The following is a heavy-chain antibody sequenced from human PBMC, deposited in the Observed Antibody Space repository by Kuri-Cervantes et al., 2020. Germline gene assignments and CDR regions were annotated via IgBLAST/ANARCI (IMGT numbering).Heavy chain of an antibody. Sequence: ASVKVSCKASGGTFSSYAISWVRQAPGQGLEWMGIINPSGGSTSYAQKFQGRVTMTRDTSTSTVYMELSSLRSEDTAVYYCARASGPYGDYPRYYFDYWGQGTLVTV. D-gene: IGHD4-17*01. CDR2: INPSGGST. CDR1: GGTFSSYA. J-gene: IGHJ4*02. V-gene: IGHV1-46*01. CDR3: ARASGPYGDYPRYYFDY.